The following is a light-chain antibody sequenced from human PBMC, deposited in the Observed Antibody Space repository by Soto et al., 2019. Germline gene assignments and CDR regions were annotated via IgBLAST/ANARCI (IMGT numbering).Light chain of an antibody. J-gene: IGKJ2*01. V-gene: IGKV3-11*01. CDR1: QSVGSQ. CDR3: HQRSNWYT. CDR2: DAF. Sequence: EIVLTQSPATLSLSPGESATLSCRASQSVGSQLAWYQQSLGQAPRLLIYDAFKRATGIPTRFSGSGSGTDFTLTISSIEPEDFAVYYCHQRSNWYTFGQGTKLELK.